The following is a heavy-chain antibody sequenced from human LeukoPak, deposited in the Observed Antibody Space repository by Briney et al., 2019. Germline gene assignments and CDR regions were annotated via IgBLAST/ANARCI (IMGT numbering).Heavy chain of an antibody. J-gene: IGHJ4*02. Sequence: PGGSLRLSCAASGFTVSSNYMSWVRQAPGKGLEWVSVIYSGGSTYYADSVKGRFTISRDNSKNTLYLQMNSLRAEDTAVYYCASHQHPPWLPVDYWGQGTLVTVSS. CDR1: GFTVSSNY. D-gene: IGHD3-9*01. V-gene: IGHV3-53*01. CDR3: ASHQHPPWLPVDY. CDR2: IYSGGST.